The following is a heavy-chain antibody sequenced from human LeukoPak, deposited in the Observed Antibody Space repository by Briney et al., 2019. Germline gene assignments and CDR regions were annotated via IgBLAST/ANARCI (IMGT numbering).Heavy chain of an antibody. CDR2: IKQDGSKK. V-gene: IGHV3-7*04. CDR3: TRVGYIDEGIDY. Sequence: GALRLSCAASGFTFNNYLMSWVRQAPVKGLEWVANIKQDGSKKSYVDSVKGRFTISRDNAKNSLYLQMNSLRAEDTAIYYCTRVGYIDEGIDYWGQGTLVTVSS. D-gene: IGHD5-24*01. CDR1: GFTFNNYL. J-gene: IGHJ4*02.